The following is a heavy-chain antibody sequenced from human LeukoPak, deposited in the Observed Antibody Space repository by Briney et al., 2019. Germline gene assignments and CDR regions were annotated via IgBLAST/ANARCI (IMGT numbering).Heavy chain of an antibody. CDR1: GFTFSSYG. V-gene: IGHV3-23*01. CDR3: AKGSLRFLEWDYFDY. CDR2: ISGSGGST. D-gene: IGHD3-3*01. Sequence: GGSLRLSCAASGFTFSSYGMHWVRQAPGKGLEWVSAISGSGGSTYYADSVKGRFTISRDNSKNTLYLQMNSLRAEDTAVYYCAKGSLRFLEWDYFDYWGQGTLVTVSS. J-gene: IGHJ4*02.